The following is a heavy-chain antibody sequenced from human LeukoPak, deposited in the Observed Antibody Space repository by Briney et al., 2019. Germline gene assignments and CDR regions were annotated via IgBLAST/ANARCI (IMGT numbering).Heavy chain of an antibody. CDR1: GYTFTGYY. V-gene: IGHV1-2*02. J-gene: IGHJ4*02. CDR3: AREAPYYYDSSGYFLDY. CDR2: INPNSGGT. Sequence: ASVTVSCKASGYTFTGYYMHWVRQAPGQGLEWMGWINPNSGGTNYAQKFQGRVTMTRDTSISTAYMELSRLRSDDTAVYYCAREAPYYYDSSGYFLDYWGQGTLVIVSS. D-gene: IGHD3-22*01.